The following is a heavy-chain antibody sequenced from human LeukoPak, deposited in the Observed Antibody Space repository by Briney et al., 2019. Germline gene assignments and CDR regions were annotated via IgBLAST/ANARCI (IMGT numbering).Heavy chain of an antibody. D-gene: IGHD2-15*01. CDR2: IIPILGIA. J-gene: IGHJ5*02. CDR1: GGTFSSYT. Sequence: SVEVSCKASGGTFSSYTISWVRQAPGQGLEWMGRIIPILGIANYAQKFQGRVTITADKSTSTAYMELSSLRSEDTAVYYCARVDCSGGSCLFDPWGQGTLVTVSS. CDR3: ARVDCSGGSCLFDP. V-gene: IGHV1-69*02.